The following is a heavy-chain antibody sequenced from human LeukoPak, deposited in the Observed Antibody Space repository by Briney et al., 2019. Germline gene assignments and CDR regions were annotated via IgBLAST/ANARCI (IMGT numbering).Heavy chain of an antibody. V-gene: IGHV4-30-4*01. CDR2: IYYNGST. CDR3: ARELRVVADFGTQLQNWFDP. Sequence: SETLSLTCTVSGGSISSGDYYWSWIRQPPGKGLEWIGYIYYNGSTYYNPSLKSRVTISVDTSKNQFSLKLSSVTAADTAVYYCARELRVVADFGTQLQNWFDPWGQGTLVTVSS. J-gene: IGHJ5*02. CDR1: GGSISSGDYY. D-gene: IGHD5-12*01.